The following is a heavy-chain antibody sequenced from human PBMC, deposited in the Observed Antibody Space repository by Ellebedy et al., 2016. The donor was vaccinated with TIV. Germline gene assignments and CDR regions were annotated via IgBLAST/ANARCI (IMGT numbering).Heavy chain of an antibody. J-gene: IGHJ4*02. D-gene: IGHD5-18*01. CDR2: MNPHGNT. CDR3: ARYISGSGFHH. CDR1: GDTFTNFD. Sequence: ASVKVSCXASGDTFTNFDINWVRQAAGQGLEWMGWMNPHGNTGYAQKFLGRVTLSRDTSISTAYMELSSLRSEDTAVYYCARYISGSGFHHWGQGTLVTASS. V-gene: IGHV1-8*02.